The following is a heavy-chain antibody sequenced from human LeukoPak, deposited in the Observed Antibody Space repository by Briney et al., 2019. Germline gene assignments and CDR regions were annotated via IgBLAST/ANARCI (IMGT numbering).Heavy chain of an antibody. CDR2: INSDGSST. V-gene: IGHV3-74*01. CDR1: GFTFNNYW. J-gene: IGHJ6*02. D-gene: IGHD5-12*01. Sequence: GGSLRLSCAASGFTFNNYWMHWVRQAPGKGLVWVSRINSDGSSTNYADSVRGRFTISRDNAKKTLYLQLSSLRADDTGVYYCARVAYYYYGMDVWGQGTTVIVSS. CDR3: ARVAYYYYGMDV.